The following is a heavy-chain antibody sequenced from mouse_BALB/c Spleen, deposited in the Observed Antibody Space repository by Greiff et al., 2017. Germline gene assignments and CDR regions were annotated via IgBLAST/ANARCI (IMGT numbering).Heavy chain of an antibody. CDR3: ASEGDYDDAMDY. D-gene: IGHD2-4*01. V-gene: IGHV1-14*01. Sequence: EVKRVESGPELVKPGASVKMSCKASGYTFTSYVMHWVKQKPGQGLEWIGYINPYNDGTKYNEKFKGKATLTSDKSSSTAYMELSSLTSEDSAVYYCASEGDYDDAMDYWGQGTSVTVSS. CDR2: INPYNDGT. CDR1: GYTFTSYV. J-gene: IGHJ4*01.